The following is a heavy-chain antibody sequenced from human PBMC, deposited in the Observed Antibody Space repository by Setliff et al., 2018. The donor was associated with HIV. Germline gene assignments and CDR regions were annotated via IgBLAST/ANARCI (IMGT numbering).Heavy chain of an antibody. V-gene: IGHV1-3*01. CDR3: ARGSCSGCYLSDY. CDR2: INAGDDNT. J-gene: IGHJ4*02. CDR1: GYTFSTNA. Sequence: GASVKVSCKAFGYTFSTNAIHWVRQAPGQRLEWMGYINAGDDNTRYSEKFQGRVTITRDTSANTAYMELSSLRSEDTAVYHCARGSCSGCYLSDYWGLGTLVTVS. D-gene: IGHD6-19*01.